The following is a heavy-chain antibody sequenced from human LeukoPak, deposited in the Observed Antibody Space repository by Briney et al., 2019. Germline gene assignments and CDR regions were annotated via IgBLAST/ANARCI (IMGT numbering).Heavy chain of an antibody. CDR3: TTYTWFGELLWFDP. Sequence: GGSLRLSCAASGFTFSNAWMSWVRQAPGKGLEWVGRIKSKTDGGTTDYAAPVKGRFTISRDDSKNTLYLQMNSLKTEDTAVYYCTTYTWFGELLWFDPWGQGTLVTVSS. CDR1: GFTFSNAW. J-gene: IGHJ5*02. CDR2: IKSKTDGGTT. V-gene: IGHV3-15*01. D-gene: IGHD3-10*01.